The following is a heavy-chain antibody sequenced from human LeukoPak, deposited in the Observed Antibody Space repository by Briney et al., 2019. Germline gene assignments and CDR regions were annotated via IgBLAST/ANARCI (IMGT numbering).Heavy chain of an antibody. CDR1: GFTFSSYG. V-gene: IGHV3-30*02. D-gene: IGHD2-2*01. CDR2: IRYDGSNK. Sequence: GGSLRLSCAASGFTFSSYGMHWVRQAPGKGLEWVAFIRYDGSNKYYADSVKGRFTISRDNSKNTLYLQMNSLRAEDTAVYYCAKDHDIVVVPAARGYFDYWGQGTLVTVSS. J-gene: IGHJ4*02. CDR3: AKDHDIVVVPAARGYFDY.